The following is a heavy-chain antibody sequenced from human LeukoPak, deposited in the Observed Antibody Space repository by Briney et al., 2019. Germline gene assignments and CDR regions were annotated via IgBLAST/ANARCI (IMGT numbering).Heavy chain of an antibody. CDR1: GFIFSSYA. Sequence: GRSLRLSCAASGFIFSSYAMHWVRQAPGKGLEWVAVISYDGSNKYYADSVKGRFTISRDNSKNTLYLQMNSLRAEDTAVYYCAREDYYDSSGPEPFDIWGQGTMVTVSS. CDR3: AREDYYDSSGPEPFDI. J-gene: IGHJ3*02. D-gene: IGHD3-22*01. V-gene: IGHV3-30*04. CDR2: ISYDGSNK.